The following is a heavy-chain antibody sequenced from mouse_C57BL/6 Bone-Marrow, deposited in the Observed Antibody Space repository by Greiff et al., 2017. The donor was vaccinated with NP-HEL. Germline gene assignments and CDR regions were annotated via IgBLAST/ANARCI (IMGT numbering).Heavy chain of an antibody. V-gene: IGHV1-15*01. CDR2: IDPETGGT. CDR1: GYTFTDYE. D-gene: IGHD1-1*01. J-gene: IGHJ2*01. CDR3: TRLFYYGSSPFDY. Sequence: QVQLQQSGAELVRPGASVTLSCKASGYTFTDYEMHWVKQTPVHGLEWIGAIDPETGGTAYNQKFKGKAILTADKSSSTAYMELRSLTSEDSAVYYCTRLFYYGSSPFDYWGQGTTLTVSS.